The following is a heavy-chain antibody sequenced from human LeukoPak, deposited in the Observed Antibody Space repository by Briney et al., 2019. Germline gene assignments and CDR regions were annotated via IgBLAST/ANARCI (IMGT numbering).Heavy chain of an antibody. Sequence: GGSLRLSCAASGFTFSSYAMSWVRQAPGKGLEWVSGISGSGGSTYYADFVKGRFTISRDNSKNTLSLQMNSLRAEDTAVYYCARSWYFDLWGRGTLVTVSS. CDR2: ISGSGGST. J-gene: IGHJ2*01. CDR1: GFTFSSYA. CDR3: ARSWYFDL. V-gene: IGHV3-23*01.